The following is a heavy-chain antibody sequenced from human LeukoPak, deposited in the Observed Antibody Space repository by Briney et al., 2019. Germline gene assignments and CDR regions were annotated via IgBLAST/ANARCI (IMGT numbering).Heavy chain of an antibody. CDR2: INVGNGNT. CDR3: AKDREADSSPLPYPLDY. CDR1: GFTFTIYA. D-gene: IGHD6-13*01. V-gene: IGHV1-3*01. J-gene: IGHJ4*02. Sequence: ASVKVSCKTSGFTFTIYAIHWVRQAPGERLEWIAWINVGNGNTKYSQKFQGRVTITRDTSASTAYLELSSLTSEDTAVYYCAKDREADSSPLPYPLDYWGQGTLVTVSS.